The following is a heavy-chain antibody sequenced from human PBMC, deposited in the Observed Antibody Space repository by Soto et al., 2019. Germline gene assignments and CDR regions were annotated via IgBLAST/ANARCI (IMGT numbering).Heavy chain of an antibody. CDR3: ARDLGGDLGMLYFDY. CDR1: GGSISSYY. J-gene: IGHJ4*02. D-gene: IGHD3-16*01. Sequence: PSETLSLTCTVSGGSISSYYWSWIRQPPGKGLEWIGYIYYSGSTNYNPSLKSRVTISVDTSKNQFSLKLSSVTAADTAVYYCARDLGGDLGMLYFDYWGQGTLVTVSS. V-gene: IGHV4-59*01. CDR2: IYYSGST.